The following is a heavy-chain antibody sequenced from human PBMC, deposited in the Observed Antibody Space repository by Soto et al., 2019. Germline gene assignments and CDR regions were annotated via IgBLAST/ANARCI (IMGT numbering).Heavy chain of an antibody. CDR1: GGTFSSYA. V-gene: IGHV1-69*01. Sequence: SVKVSCKASGGTFSSYAISXVRQSPGQGLEWMGGTTPILGTANYAQKFQGRVTITADESTSTAYMELSSLRSEDTAVYYCARAPEHESYYYDSSGVLDYWGQGTLVTVSS. CDR2: TTPILGTA. CDR3: ARAPEHESYYYDSSGVLDY. D-gene: IGHD3-22*01. J-gene: IGHJ4*02.